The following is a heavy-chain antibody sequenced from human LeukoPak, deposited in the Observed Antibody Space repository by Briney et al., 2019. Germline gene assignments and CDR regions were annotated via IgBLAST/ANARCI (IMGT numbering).Heavy chain of an antibody. Sequence: GGSLRLSCAASGFTFSSYAMSWVRQAPGKGLEYVSAISSNGGSTYYANSVKGRFTISRDNSKNTLYLQMGSLRAEDMAVYYCARVLGGWFRAAFDIWGQGTMVTVSS. CDR3: ARVLGGWFRAAFDI. J-gene: IGHJ3*02. V-gene: IGHV3-64*01. CDR1: GFTFSSYA. CDR2: ISSNGGST. D-gene: IGHD6-19*01.